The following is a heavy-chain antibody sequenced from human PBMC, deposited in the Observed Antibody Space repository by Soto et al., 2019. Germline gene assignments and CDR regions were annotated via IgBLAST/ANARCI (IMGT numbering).Heavy chain of an antibody. CDR2: ISYDGSNK. D-gene: IGHD4-17*01. Sequence: QVQLVASGGGVVQPGRSLRLSCAASGFTFSSYAMHWVRQAPGKGLEWVAVISYDGSNKYYADSVKGRFTISRDNSKNTLFLQMNSLSAEDTAVYYCARVGRLHYFDYWGQGTLVTVSS. J-gene: IGHJ4*02. CDR3: ARVGRLHYFDY. V-gene: IGHV3-30-3*01. CDR1: GFTFSSYA.